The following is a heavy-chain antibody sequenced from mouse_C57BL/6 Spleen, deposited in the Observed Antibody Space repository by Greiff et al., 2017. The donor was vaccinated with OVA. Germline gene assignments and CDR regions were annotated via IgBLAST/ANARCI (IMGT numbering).Heavy chain of an antibody. V-gene: IGHV1-54*01. CDR3: ARRGNYEAMDY. CDR2: INPGSGGT. J-gene: IGHJ4*01. Sequence: QVQLQQSGAELVRPGTSVKVSCKASGYAFTNYLIEWVKQRPGQGLEWIGVINPGSGGTNYNEKFKGKATLTADKSSSTAYMQLSSLTSEDSAVYFCARRGNYEAMDYWGQGTSVTVAS. D-gene: IGHD2-1*01. CDR1: GYAFTNYL.